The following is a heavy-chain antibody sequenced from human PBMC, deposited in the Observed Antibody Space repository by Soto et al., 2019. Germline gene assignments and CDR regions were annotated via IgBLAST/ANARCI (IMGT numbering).Heavy chain of an antibody. D-gene: IGHD3-9*01. Sequence: ASATVSCKDSGYICTVYHIHWVPQAPVRGLEWMGWINPNSGDTEYAQNFQGRVTMTRDTSFNLVYMEMSGLMSDDTAVYYCARDARGTRGFDEMDIWGEGATVTVSS. CDR3: ARDARGTRGFDEMDI. CDR1: GYICTVYH. V-gene: IGHV1-2*02. CDR2: INPNSGDT. J-gene: IGHJ6*04.